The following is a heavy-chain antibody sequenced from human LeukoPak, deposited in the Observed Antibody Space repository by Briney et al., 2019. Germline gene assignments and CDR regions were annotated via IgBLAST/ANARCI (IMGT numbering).Heavy chain of an antibody. CDR1: GFTFSSYA. CDR3: ARSHITMVRGVKPFDY. V-gene: IGHV3-23*01. J-gene: IGHJ4*02. D-gene: IGHD3-10*01. CDR2: ISGSGGRT. Sequence: GGSLRLSCAASGFTFSSYAMSWVRQAPGKGLEWVSSISGSGGRTYYADSVKGRFTISRDNPNNTLYLQMNSLRAEDTAVYYCARSHITMVRGVKPFDYWGQGMLVTVSS.